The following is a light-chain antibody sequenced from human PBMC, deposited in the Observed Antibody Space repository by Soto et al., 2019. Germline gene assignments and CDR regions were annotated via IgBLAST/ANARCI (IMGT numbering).Light chain of an antibody. CDR2: IAS. V-gene: IGKV1-12*01. J-gene: IGKJ4*01. CDR1: QDINSW. Sequence: EIHMTKSLSSLSASVGDRVTITCQASQDINSWLTWYQQKPGKAPKVLIYIASRLQPGVPSRFSGRGSGTDFSLTISNLQPEDFATYFCQQSKSLPLTFGGGTKVDI. CDR3: QQSKSLPLT.